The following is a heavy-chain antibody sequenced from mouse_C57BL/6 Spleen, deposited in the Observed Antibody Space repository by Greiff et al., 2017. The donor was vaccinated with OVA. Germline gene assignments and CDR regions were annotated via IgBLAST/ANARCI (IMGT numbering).Heavy chain of an antibody. CDR2: IDPENGDT. Sequence: EVQLQQSGAELVRPGASVKLSCTASGFNIKDDYMHWVKQRPEQGLEWIGWIDPENGDTEYASKFQGKATITADTSSNTAYLQLSSLTSEDTAVYYCTTNCVFDYWGQGTMVTVSA. V-gene: IGHV14-4*01. CDR3: TTNCVFDY. J-gene: IGHJ3*01. CDR1: GFNIKDDY. D-gene: IGHD4-1*01.